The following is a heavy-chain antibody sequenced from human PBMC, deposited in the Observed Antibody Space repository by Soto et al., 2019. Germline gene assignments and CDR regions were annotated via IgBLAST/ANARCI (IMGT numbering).Heavy chain of an antibody. D-gene: IGHD2-8*01. CDR1: GFTFSSYS. CDR2: ISSSGGFT. Sequence: GGSLRLSCEGSGFTFSSYSMSWVRQAPGKGLEWVSSISSSGGFTYYADSVKGRFTISRDNAQNSLYLQVDSLRAEDTAVYYCAGRYCSNGVCPFDPWGQGTLVTVSS. J-gene: IGHJ5*02. V-gene: IGHV3-21*01. CDR3: AGRYCSNGVCPFDP.